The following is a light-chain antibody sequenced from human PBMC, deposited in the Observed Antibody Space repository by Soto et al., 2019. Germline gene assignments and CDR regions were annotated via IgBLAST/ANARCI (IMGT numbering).Light chain of an antibody. Sequence: EIVLTQSPGTLSFSPGERATLSCRASQSVSSSYLAWYQQKPGQAPRPLIYGASSRAIGIPYRFSGSGSGTDFTLTISRLEPEDFAVYYCQQYGSSPWTFGQGTKVEIK. CDR3: QQYGSSPWT. CDR1: QSVSSSY. V-gene: IGKV3-20*01. J-gene: IGKJ1*01. CDR2: GAS.